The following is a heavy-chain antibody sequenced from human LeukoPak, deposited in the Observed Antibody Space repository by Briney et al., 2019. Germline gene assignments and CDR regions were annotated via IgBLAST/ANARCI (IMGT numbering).Heavy chain of an antibody. CDR2: IWYDGSNK. J-gene: IGHJ4*02. D-gene: IGHD2-15*01. CDR3: ARDILVVAAYYFDY. Sequence: GGSLRLSCAASGFTFSNYAMHWVRQAPGKGLEWVAVIWYDGSNKYYADSVKGRFTISGDDSKNTLYLQMNSLRVEDTAVYYCARDILVVAAYYFDYWGQGTLVTVSS. CDR1: GFTFSNYA. V-gene: IGHV3-33*01.